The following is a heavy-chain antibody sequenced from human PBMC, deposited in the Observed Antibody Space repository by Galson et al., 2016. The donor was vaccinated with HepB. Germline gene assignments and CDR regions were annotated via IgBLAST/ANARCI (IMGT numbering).Heavy chain of an antibody. J-gene: IGHJ5*01. CDR1: GDSVSSEDAA. V-gene: IGHV6-1*01. D-gene: IGHD7-27*01. CDR2: TYYRSKWWH. CDR3: ARAEANWDGGGDNYFDS. Sequence: CAISGDSVSSEDAAWNWIRQSPSRGLEWLGRTYYRSKWWHTYAVSMKSRTTINPDTFKNQFSLQLNSVTPEDTAVYYCARAEANWDGGGDNYFDSWGQGSLVTVSS.